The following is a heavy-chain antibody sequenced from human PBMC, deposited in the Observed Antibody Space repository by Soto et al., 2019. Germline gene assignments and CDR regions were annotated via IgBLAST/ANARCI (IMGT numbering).Heavy chain of an antibody. V-gene: IGHV3-21*01. CDR2: ISSSSSYI. CDR1: GFTFSRYS. Sequence: EVQLVESGGGLVKPGGSLRLSCAASGFTFSRYSMNWVRQAPGKGLAWVSSISSSSSYIYYADSVKGRFTISRDNAKNSLYLQMNSLRAEDTAVYYCARDNGPYSDYVAFEIWGQGTMVTVSS. J-gene: IGHJ3*02. CDR3: ARDNGPYSDYVAFEI. D-gene: IGHD4-17*01.